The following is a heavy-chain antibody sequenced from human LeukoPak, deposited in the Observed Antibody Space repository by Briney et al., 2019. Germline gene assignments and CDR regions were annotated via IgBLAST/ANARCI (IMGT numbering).Heavy chain of an antibody. CDR3: AREVVATIYYYYYYMDV. J-gene: IGHJ6*03. CDR1: GGSISSYY. CDR2: IYYSGST. Sequence: SETLSLTCTVSGGSISSYYWSWIRQPPGKGLEWIGYIYYSGSTNYNTSLKSRVTISVDTSKNQFSLKLSSVTAADTAVYYCAREVVATIYYYYYYMDVWGKGTTVTVSS. D-gene: IGHD5-12*01. V-gene: IGHV4-59*01.